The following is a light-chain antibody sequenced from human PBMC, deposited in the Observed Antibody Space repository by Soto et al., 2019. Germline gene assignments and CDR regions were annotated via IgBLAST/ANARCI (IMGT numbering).Light chain of an antibody. CDR3: QQYETFSGT. J-gene: IGKJ1*01. CDR2: DAS. CDR1: QSVSGW. Sequence: DIQMTQSPSTLSASVGDTVTVTCRASQSVSGWLAWYQQKPGEAPKXLIYDASALPRGVPSRFSASGSGTKFTITIASLQPDDGATYDGQQYETFSGTFGPGTKVDIK. V-gene: IGKV1-5*01.